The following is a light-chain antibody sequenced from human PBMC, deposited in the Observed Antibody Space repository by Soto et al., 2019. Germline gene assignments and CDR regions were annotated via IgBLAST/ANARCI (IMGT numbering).Light chain of an antibody. CDR2: GVN. V-gene: IGLV2-18*02. J-gene: IGLJ2*01. Sequence: QSALTQPPSVSGSPGQSVTISCSGTSSEVGSYDAVSWYQQSPGTAPELMIYGVNNRPSGVPNRFSGSKSGNTASLTVSGLQAEDEADYYCTSYTTSNTVVFGGGTKVTVL. CDR3: TSYTTSNTVV. CDR1: SSEVGSYDA.